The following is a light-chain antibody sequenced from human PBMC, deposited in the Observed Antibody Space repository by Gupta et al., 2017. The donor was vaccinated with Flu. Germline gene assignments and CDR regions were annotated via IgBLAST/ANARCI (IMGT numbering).Light chain of an antibody. J-gene: IGKJ1*01. Sequence: QFTQSPAFLSASVGDRVTITCRASQGISSYLAWYQQKPGKAPKLLIYAASTFQSRVPARFSGCASGTEFTLTIRSLQPKDFTTYYLKQSYSTPWTFGQGTKVEIK. CDR2: AAS. CDR1: QGISSY. CDR3: KQSYSTPWT. V-gene: IGKV1-9*01.